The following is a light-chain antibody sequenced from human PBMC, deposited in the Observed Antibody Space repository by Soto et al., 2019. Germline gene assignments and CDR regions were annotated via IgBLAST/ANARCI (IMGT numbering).Light chain of an antibody. J-gene: IGKJ1*01. V-gene: IGKV2-30*01. CDR3: MQGTHWPWT. CDR2: RVS. CDR1: QSLVFTDGNTY. Sequence: DVVMTQSPLSLPVTLGQPASISCRSSQSLVFTDGNTYLNWFHQRPGQSPRCLIYRVSKRDSGVPDRFSGSGSGTDFTLKISRVEADNVGFYYCMQGTHWPWTFGQGTRVEIK.